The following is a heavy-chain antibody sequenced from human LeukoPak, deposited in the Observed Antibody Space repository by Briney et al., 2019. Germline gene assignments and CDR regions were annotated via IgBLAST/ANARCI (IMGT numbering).Heavy chain of an antibody. Sequence: SETLSLTCTVSSYSISSGYYWGWIRQPPGKGLEWIGNIYHSGNTYYKPSLKSRVTISVDTSKNQFSLKLSSVTAADTAVYYCARVPVTTPYYYFDYWGQGTLVTVSS. CDR1: SYSISSGYY. CDR2: IYHSGNT. J-gene: IGHJ4*02. CDR3: ARVPVTTPYYYFDY. V-gene: IGHV4-38-2*02. D-gene: IGHD4-11*01.